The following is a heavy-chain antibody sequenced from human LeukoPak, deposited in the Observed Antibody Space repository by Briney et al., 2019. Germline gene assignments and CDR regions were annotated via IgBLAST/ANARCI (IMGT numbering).Heavy chain of an antibody. V-gene: IGHV1-69*13. Sequence: SVKVSCKASGGTFSSYAISWVRQAPGQGLEWMGGIIPIFGTANYAQKFQGRVTITADESTSTAYMELSSLRSEDTAVYYCAREGYCGGDCYFNYFDYWGQGTLVTVSS. J-gene: IGHJ4*02. CDR3: AREGYCGGDCYFNYFDY. CDR2: IIPIFGTA. CDR1: GGTFSSYA. D-gene: IGHD2-21*02.